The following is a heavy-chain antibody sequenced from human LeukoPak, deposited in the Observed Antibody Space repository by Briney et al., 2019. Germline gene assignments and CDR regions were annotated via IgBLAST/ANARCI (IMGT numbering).Heavy chain of an antibody. Sequence: ASVKVSCKVSGYALTELSIHWVRQAPGNGVGGMGGVDPKDGETIYAQNFQDRVTVTDDRSTDTSNMELRGLTSEDTALYYCAGDVLVSGGSYYHGFWGQGTLVTVSS. D-gene: IGHD3-10*01. J-gene: IGHJ4*02. CDR2: VDPKDGET. CDR1: GYALTELS. CDR3: AGDVLVSGGSYYHGF. V-gene: IGHV1-24*01.